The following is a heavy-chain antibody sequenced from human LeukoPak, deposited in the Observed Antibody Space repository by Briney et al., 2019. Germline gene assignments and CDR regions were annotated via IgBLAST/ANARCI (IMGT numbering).Heavy chain of an antibody. Sequence: GGSLRLSCAASVFTFSSYCMSWVRQAPGKGLEWVANITYDGSDKYYADSVKGRFTISRDNSKNTLYLQMNSLRAEDTAVYYCARDHGRDGYNYFDYWGQGTLVTVSS. V-gene: IGHV3-30-3*01. CDR3: ARDHGRDGYNYFDY. J-gene: IGHJ4*02. D-gene: IGHD5-24*01. CDR2: ITYDGSDK. CDR1: VFTFSSYC.